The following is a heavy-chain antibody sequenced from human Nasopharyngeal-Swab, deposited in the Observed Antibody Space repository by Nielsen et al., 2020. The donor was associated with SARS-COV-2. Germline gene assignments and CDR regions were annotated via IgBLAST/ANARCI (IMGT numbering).Heavy chain of an antibody. CDR2: VHFLGST. CDR1: GGSISSYY. J-gene: IGHJ3*02. V-gene: IGHV4-59*13. CDR3: ARDSYRDAFDI. Sequence: SETLSLTCTVSGGSISSYYWNWIRQPPGKGPERIGYVHFLGSTDYNPSLKSRVTISLDTSNYQFSLRLSFVTAADTAVYYCARDSYRDAFDIWGQGTMATVSS.